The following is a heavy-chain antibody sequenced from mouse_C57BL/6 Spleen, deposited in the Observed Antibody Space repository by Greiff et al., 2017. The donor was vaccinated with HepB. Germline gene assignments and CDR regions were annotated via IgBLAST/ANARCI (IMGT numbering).Heavy chain of an antibody. Sequence: VQLQQPGAELVKPGASVKMSCKASGYTFTSYWITWVKQRPGQGLEWIGDIYPGSGSTNYNEKFKSKATLTVVTSSSTAYMQLSSMTSEDSAVYYCARDYYGNYYWYVDVWGTGTKASVCS. CDR1: GYTFTSYW. V-gene: IGHV1-55*01. D-gene: IGHD2-1*01. CDR2: IYPGSGST. J-gene: IGHJ1*03. CDR3: ARDYYGNYYWYVDV.